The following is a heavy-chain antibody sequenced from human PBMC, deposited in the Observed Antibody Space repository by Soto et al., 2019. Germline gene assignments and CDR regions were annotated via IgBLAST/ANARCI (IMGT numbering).Heavy chain of an antibody. CDR3: AKSSGSSSWYSDYFDY. J-gene: IGHJ4*02. Sequence: GGSLRLSCAASGFTFSSYGMHWVRQAPGKGLEWVAVISYDGSNKYYADSVKGRFTISRDNSKNTLYLQMNSLRAEDTAVYYCAKSSGSSSWYSDYFDYWGQGTLVTVSS. D-gene: IGHD6-13*01. CDR1: GFTFSSYG. V-gene: IGHV3-30*18. CDR2: ISYDGSNK.